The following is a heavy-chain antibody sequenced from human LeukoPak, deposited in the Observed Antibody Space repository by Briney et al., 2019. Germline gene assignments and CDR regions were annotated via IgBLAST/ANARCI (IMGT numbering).Heavy chain of an antibody. D-gene: IGHD3-16*01. J-gene: IGHJ4*02. CDR1: GFIFSSFE. CDR3: ARSGGSYKPFDS. V-gene: IGHV3-48*03. CDR2: ISDKEDI. Sequence: PGGSLRLSCEASGFIFSSFELNWVRQAPGKGREWVAHISDKEDIIYADSVKGRFAISRDNAKNSQYLQMTSLRADDTGVYYCARSGGSYKPFDSWGQGTLVTVSS.